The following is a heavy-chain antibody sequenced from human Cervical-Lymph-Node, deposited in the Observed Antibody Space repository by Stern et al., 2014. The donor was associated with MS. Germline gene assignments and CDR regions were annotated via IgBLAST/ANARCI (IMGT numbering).Heavy chain of an antibody. Sequence: QLQLQESGPGVVKPSGTLSLTCVVSGGSISRSKWRSWVRQPPGKGLEWIGEVSHLGSTNYNPSLKSRVSISLDKSNTQVSLKMDSVTAADTAVYYCASGHDAFALWGQGTLVTVSS. CDR3: ASGHDAFAL. CDR2: VSHLGST. CDR1: GGSISRSKW. J-gene: IGHJ3*01. V-gene: IGHV4-4*02.